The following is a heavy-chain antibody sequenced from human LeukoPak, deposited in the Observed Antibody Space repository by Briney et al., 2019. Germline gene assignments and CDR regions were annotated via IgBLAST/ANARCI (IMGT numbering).Heavy chain of an antibody. Sequence: SQTLSLTCTVSGGSISSGGYYWSWIRQHPGKGPEWIGYIYYSGSTYYNPSLKSRVTISVDTSKNQFSLKLSSVTAADTAVYYCARGPTYYYDSSGYPGRTNDAFDIWGQGTMVTVSS. V-gene: IGHV4-31*03. J-gene: IGHJ3*02. D-gene: IGHD3-22*01. CDR1: GGSISSGGYY. CDR3: ARGPTYYYDSSGYPGRTNDAFDI. CDR2: IYYSGST.